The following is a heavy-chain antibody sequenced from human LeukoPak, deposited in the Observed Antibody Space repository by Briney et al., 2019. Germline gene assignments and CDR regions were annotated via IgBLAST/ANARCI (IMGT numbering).Heavy chain of an antibody. Sequence: PGGSLRLSCAASGFTSRSYAMNWVRQAPGKGLEWVSAISGSGSATYYADSVKGRFTISRDNSKNTLYLQMNSLRAEDTAVYYCARADSSSWYVGFDYWGQGTLVTVSS. CDR1: GFTSRSYA. V-gene: IGHV3-23*01. J-gene: IGHJ4*02. CDR3: ARADSSSWYVGFDY. D-gene: IGHD6-13*01. CDR2: ISGSGSAT.